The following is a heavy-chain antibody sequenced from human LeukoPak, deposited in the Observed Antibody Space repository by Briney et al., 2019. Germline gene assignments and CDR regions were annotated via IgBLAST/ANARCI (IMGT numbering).Heavy chain of an antibody. D-gene: IGHD4-17*01. CDR2: ISAYNGNT. V-gene: IGHV1-18*04. CDR3: ATMTTVTPPYFDY. Sequence: ASVTVSCKASGYTFTSYGISWVRQAPGQGLEWMGWISAYNGNTNYAQKLQGRVTMTTDTSTSTAYMELRSLRSDDAAVYYCATMTTVTPPYFDYWGQGTLVTVSS. J-gene: IGHJ4*02. CDR1: GYTFTSYG.